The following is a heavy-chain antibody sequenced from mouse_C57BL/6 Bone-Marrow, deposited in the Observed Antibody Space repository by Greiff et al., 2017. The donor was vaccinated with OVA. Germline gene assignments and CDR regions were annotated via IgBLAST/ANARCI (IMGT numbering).Heavy chain of an antibody. V-gene: IGHV2-2*01. CDR3: ARTGYYGSRWFAY. D-gene: IGHD1-1*01. CDR2: IWSGGST. Sequence: QVQLQQSGPGLVQPSQSLSITCTVSGFSLTSYGVHWVRQSPGKGLEWLGVIWSGGSTDYNAAFISRLSISKDNSKSQVFFKMNSLQADDTAIYYCARTGYYGSRWFAYWGQGTLVTVSA. J-gene: IGHJ3*01. CDR1: GFSLTSYG.